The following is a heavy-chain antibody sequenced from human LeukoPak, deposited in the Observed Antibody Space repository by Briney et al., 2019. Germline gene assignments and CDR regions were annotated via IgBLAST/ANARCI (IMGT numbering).Heavy chain of an antibody. Sequence: GGSLRLSCAASGFTVSSNYMSWVRQAPGKGLEWVSLIYSGGSTYYADSVKGRFTISRDNSKNTPSLQMNSLRAEDTAVYYCAKGGRDTMVRGVIGYMDVWGKGTTVTISS. CDR1: GFTVSSNY. V-gene: IGHV3-66*01. D-gene: IGHD3-10*01. J-gene: IGHJ6*03. CDR2: IYSGGST. CDR3: AKGGRDTMVRGVIGYMDV.